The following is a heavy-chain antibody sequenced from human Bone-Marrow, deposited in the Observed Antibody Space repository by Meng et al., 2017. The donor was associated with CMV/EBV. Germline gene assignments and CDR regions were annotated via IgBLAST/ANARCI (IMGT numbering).Heavy chain of an antibody. V-gene: IGHV1-18*01. Sequence: ASVKVSCKASGYTFTSYGISWVRQAPGQGLEWMGWISAYNGNTNYAQKLQGRVTMTTDTSTSTAYMELRSLRSDDTAVYYCASPFWSGYYYGMDVCGQGTTVTVSS. CDR2: ISAYNGNT. CDR1: GYTFTSYG. J-gene: IGHJ6*02. D-gene: IGHD3-3*01. CDR3: ASPFWSGYYYGMDV.